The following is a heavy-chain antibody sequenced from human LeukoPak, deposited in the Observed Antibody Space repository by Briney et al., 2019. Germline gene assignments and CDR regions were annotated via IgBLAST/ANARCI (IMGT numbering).Heavy chain of an antibody. CDR1: GGSISSHY. J-gene: IGHJ4*02. CDR2: IYSTGST. Sequence: PSETLSLTCTVSGGSISSHYWSWIRQPAGKGLERIGRIYSTGSTNYNPSLKRRVTMSVDTSKNQFFLRLRSVTAAYTAVYYCARQIASAGTAGLDFWGQGALVTVSS. V-gene: IGHV4-4*07. D-gene: IGHD6-13*01. CDR3: ARQIASAGTAGLDF.